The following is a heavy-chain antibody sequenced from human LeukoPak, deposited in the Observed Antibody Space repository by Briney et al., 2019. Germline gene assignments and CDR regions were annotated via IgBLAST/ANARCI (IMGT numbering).Heavy chain of an antibody. V-gene: IGHV3-66*01. CDR2: IYSGGST. CDR3: ASTFYGDSPPY. J-gene: IGHJ4*02. CDR1: GLTFSSYT. D-gene: IGHD4-17*01. Sequence: GGSLRLSCAASGLTFSSYTMNWVRQAPGKGLEWVSVIYSGGSTYYADSVKGRFTISRDNSKNTLYLQMNSLRAEDTAVYYCASTFYGDSPPYWGQGTLVTVSS.